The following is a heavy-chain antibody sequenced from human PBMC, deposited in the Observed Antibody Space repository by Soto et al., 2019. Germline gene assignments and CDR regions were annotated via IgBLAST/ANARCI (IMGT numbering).Heavy chain of an antibody. CDR1: GGSISSGGYY. J-gene: IGHJ6*02. CDR2: IYYSGST. D-gene: IGHD3-3*01. V-gene: IGHV4-31*03. CDR3: ARVQSYDFSYGMDV. Sequence: SETLSLTCTVSGGSISSGGYYWSWIRQHPGKGLEWIGYIYYSGSTYYNPSLKSRVTISVDTSKNQFSLKLSSVTAADTAVYYCARVQSYDFSYGMDVWGQGTTVTVSS.